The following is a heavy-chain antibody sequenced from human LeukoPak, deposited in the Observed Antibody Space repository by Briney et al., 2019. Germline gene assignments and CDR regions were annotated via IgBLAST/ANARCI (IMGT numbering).Heavy chain of an antibody. J-gene: IGHJ4*02. V-gene: IGHV4-39*07. CDR3: ARGPTYCSSSSCLQGE. Sequence: SETLSLTCTVSGGSISSSSYYWGWIRQPPGKGLEWIGSIYYSGSTYYNPSLKSRVTISVDTSKNQFSLKLSSVTAADTAVYYCARGPTYCSSSSCLQGEWGQGTLVTVSS. CDR2: IYYSGST. CDR1: GGSISSSSYY. D-gene: IGHD2-15*01.